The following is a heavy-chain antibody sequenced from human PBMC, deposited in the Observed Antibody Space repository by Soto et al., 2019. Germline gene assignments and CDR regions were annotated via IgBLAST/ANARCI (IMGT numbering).Heavy chain of an antibody. CDR1: GGTFSSYA. CDR3: AIIRQLWLRGDYSYGMDV. CDR2: IISIFGTG. D-gene: IGHD5-18*01. Sequence: QVQLVQSGAEVKKPGSSVKVSCKASGGTFSSYAISWVRQAPGQGLEWMGGIISIFGTGNNTQKLKGRVTVTADESTSTDYLELRRRGSEDTARYYCAIIRQLWLRGDYSYGMDVWGQGSTVTVSS. J-gene: IGHJ6*02. V-gene: IGHV1-69*12.